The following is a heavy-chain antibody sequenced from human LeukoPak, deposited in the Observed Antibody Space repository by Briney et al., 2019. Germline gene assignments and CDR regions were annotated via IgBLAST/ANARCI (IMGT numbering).Heavy chain of an antibody. CDR1: GFTFSNYA. CDR2: ISGGGANT. J-gene: IGHJ4*02. V-gene: IGHV3-23*01. D-gene: IGHD6-13*01. CDR3: ARDWYDY. Sequence: GGSLRLSCAASGFTFSNYAMSWVRQAPGKGLEWVSTISGGGANTYYADSVKGRFTISRDNSKDTLYLQMNSLRPEDTAVYYCARDWYDYWGQGTLVTVSS.